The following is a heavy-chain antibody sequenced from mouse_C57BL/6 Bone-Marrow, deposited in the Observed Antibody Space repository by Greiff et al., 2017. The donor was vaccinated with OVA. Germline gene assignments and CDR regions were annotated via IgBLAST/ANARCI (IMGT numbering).Heavy chain of an antibody. J-gene: IGHJ3*01. CDR2: IYPGGGYT. CDR3: ARDGYYGWFAY. Sequence: VQLQQSGAELVRPGTSVKMSCKASGYTFTNYWIGWAKQRPGHGLEWIGDIYPGGGYTNYNEKFKGKATLTADKSYSTAYLQFSSLTSEDSAIYYCARDGYYGWFAYWGKGTLVTVSA. D-gene: IGHD2-3*01. CDR1: GYTFTNYW. V-gene: IGHV1-63*01.